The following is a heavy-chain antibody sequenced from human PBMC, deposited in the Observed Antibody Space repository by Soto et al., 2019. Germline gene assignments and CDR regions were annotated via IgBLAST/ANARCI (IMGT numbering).Heavy chain of an antibody. CDR2: ISYDGSNK. CDR1: GFTFSSYG. V-gene: IGHV3-30*18. D-gene: IGHD2-15*01. Sequence: GGSLRLSCAASGFTFSSYGMHWVRQAPGKGLEWVAVISYDGSNKYYADSVKGRFTISRDNSKNTLYLQMNSLRAEDTAVYYCAKDGLGGWYHDDAFDIWGQGTMVTFS. CDR3: AKDGLGGWYHDDAFDI. J-gene: IGHJ3*02.